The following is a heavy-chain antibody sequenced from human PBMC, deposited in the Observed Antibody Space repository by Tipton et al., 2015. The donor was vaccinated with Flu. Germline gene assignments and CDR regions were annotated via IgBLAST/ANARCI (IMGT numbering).Heavy chain of an antibody. CDR2: IYYSGRT. V-gene: IGHV4-59*08. CDR1: GGSINNYY. Sequence: TLSITCTVSGGSINNYYWTWIRQPPGKGLEWIGYIYYSGRTTYDPSLKSRVTISVDTSKNQFSLRLNSVTAADTAVYYCARRRLGPTRDVFDVWGQGTMVTVSS. D-gene: IGHD1-26*01. CDR3: ARRRLGPTRDVFDV. J-gene: IGHJ3*01.